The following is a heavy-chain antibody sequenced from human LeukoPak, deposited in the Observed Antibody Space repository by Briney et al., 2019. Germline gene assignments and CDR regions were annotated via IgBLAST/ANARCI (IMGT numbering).Heavy chain of an antibody. J-gene: IGHJ4*02. CDR2: ISSSSSYI. V-gene: IGHV3-21*01. D-gene: IGHD6-19*01. CDR3: AKTAVAALDY. Sequence: GGSLRLSCAGSGFTFSDNSMNWVRQAPGKGLEWVSSISSSSSYIYYADSVKGRFTISRDNAKNSLYLQMNSLRAEDTAVYYCAKTAVAALDYWGQGTLVTVSS. CDR1: GFTFSDNS.